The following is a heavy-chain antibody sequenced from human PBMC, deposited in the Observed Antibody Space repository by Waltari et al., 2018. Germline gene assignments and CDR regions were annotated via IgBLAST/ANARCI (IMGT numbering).Heavy chain of an antibody. CDR3: AKDKRRFFDWLFDS. Sequence: EVKLEESGRGSAQPGGSLRLPCVGSGFNFNELARHWVRQVPGKGLEWVSGITSNGRSVDYAASVKGRFTISRDNAKNSLFLQMNSLRVDDSALYYCAKDKRRFFDWLFDSWGQGTLVTVSS. V-gene: IGHV3-9*01. D-gene: IGHD3-3*01. CDR2: ITSNGRSV. J-gene: IGHJ5*01. CDR1: GFNFNELA.